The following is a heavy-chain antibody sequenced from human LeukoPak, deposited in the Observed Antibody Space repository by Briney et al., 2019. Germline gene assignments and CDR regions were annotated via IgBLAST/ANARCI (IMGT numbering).Heavy chain of an antibody. J-gene: IGHJ4*02. Sequence: GSLRLSCAASGFSSSDYYMSWIRQPPGKGLEWVSYISSSGSTIYYADSVRGRFTISRDNAKNSLYLQMNSLRAEDTAVYYCVRESGYSFDYWGQGSLVTVSS. CDR3: VRESGYSFDY. CDR2: ISSSGSTI. V-gene: IGHV3-11*01. CDR1: GFSSSDYY. D-gene: IGHD3-3*01.